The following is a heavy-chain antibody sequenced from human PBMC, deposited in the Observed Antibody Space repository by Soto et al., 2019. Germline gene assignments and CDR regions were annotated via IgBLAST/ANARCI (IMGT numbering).Heavy chain of an antibody. V-gene: IGHV3-23*01. CDR3: GREPGSGWPHYFDY. CDR1: GFTFSSYA. Sequence: GGSLRLSCAASGFTFSSYAMSWVRQAPGKGLEWVSTVSGSGSTTFYADTVKGRFTISRDNSKNALYLQMNSLRGEDTAIYYCGREPGSGWPHYFDYWGQGTLVTVSS. CDR2: VSGSGSTT. D-gene: IGHD6-19*01. J-gene: IGHJ4*02.